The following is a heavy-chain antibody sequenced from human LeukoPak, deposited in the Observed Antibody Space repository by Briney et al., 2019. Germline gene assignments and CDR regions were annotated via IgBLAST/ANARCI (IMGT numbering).Heavy chain of an antibody. J-gene: IGHJ4*02. CDR3: ASRYTSGYVQSFDY. D-gene: IGHD5-18*01. Sequence: TGGSLRLSCAASGFAFSDHYMSWIRQAPGEWLEWVSYIINSADTIYYADSGKGRFSIGRDNAKRSVLLHMGRLIAEDTAVYYCASRYTSGYVQSFDYWGQGTLVTVSS. CDR2: IINSADTI. V-gene: IGHV3-11*01. CDR1: GFAFSDHY.